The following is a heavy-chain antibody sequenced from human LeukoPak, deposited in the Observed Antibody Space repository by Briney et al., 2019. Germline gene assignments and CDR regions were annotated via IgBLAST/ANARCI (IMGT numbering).Heavy chain of an antibody. CDR3: ARGFHVWGSYRSLRGFDY. J-gene: IGHJ4*02. Sequence: GGSLRLSCAASGFTFSTYSMNWVRQAPGKGLEWVSSISISVGFISYADSVKGRFTISRDNAKNSLYLQMNSLRAEDTAVYYCARGFHVWGSYRSLRGFDYWGQGTLVTVSS. CDR2: ISISVGFI. D-gene: IGHD3-16*02. CDR1: GFTFSTYS. V-gene: IGHV3-21*01.